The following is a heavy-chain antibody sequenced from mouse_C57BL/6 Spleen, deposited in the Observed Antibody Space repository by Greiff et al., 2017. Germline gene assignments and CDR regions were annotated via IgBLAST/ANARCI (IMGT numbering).Heavy chain of an antibody. V-gene: IGHV1-42*01. CDR3: ARGIGYDGFSDY. CDR1: GYSFTGYY. D-gene: IGHD2-2*01. Sequence: VQLQQSGPELVKPGASVKISCKASGYSFTGYYMNWVKQSPEKSLEWIGEINPSTGGTTYNQKFKAKATLTVDKSSSTAYMQLKSLTSEDSAVYYCARGIGYDGFSDYWGQGTTLTVSS. J-gene: IGHJ2*01. CDR2: INPSTGGT.